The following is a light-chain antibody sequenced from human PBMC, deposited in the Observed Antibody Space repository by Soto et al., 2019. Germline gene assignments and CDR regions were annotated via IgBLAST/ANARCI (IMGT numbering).Light chain of an antibody. CDR1: QSVSNN. V-gene: IGKV3-15*01. CDR3: QQYYSYPHT. CDR2: GAS. Sequence: EIVMTQSPATLSVFPGERATLSCRASQSVSNNLAWYQQKPGHAPRLLFYGASTRATGTPARFSGSGSGTEFTLTISSLQSEDFATYYCQQYYSYPHTFGQGTKVEIQ. J-gene: IGKJ1*01.